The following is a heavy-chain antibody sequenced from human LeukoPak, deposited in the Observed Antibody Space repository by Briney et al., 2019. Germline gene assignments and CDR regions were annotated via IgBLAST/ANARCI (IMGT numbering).Heavy chain of an antibody. V-gene: IGHV1-69*05. CDR1: GGTFSSYA. J-gene: IGHJ6*03. Sequence: SVKVFCKASGGTFSSYAISWVRQAPGQGLEWMGGIIPIFGTANYAQKFQGRVTITTDESTSTAYMELSSLRSEDTAVYYCARGEASAQGYYYYMDVWGKGTTVTVSS. CDR2: IIPIFGTA. CDR3: ARGEASAQGYYYYMDV.